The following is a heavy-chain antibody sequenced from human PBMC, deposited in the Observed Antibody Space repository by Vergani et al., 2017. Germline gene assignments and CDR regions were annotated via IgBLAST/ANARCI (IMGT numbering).Heavy chain of an antibody. Sequence: EVALVQSGPEMRKPGESLKISCKGSEYSFGNYWIGWVRQMPGKGLEWMGIIYPADSDTSYSPYLQGQVTISADKSISTAFLQWDSLKAADTALYYCARHTTYTDAWGQGTLVTVSS. D-gene: IGHD1-1*01. CDR3: ARHTTYTDA. J-gene: IGHJ5*02. V-gene: IGHV5-51*01. CDR2: IYPADSDT. CDR1: EYSFGNYW.